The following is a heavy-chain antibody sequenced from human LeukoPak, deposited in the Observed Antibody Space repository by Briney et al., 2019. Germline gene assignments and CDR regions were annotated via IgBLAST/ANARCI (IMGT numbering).Heavy chain of an antibody. CDR3: ARFDSADYLAFDY. D-gene: IGHD4-17*01. J-gene: IGHJ4*02. CDR1: GFTFSSFT. V-gene: IGHV3-21*01. CDR2: ISSTSTYI. Sequence: GGSLRLSCAASGFTFSSFTMNWVRQAPGEGLEWVSSISSTSTYIHYADSVKGRFTISRDNAKNSLYLQMNSLRAEDTAVYYCARFDSADYLAFDYWGQGTLVTVSS.